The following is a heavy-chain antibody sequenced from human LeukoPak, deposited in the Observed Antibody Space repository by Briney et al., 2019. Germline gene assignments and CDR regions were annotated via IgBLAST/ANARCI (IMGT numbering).Heavy chain of an antibody. CDR1: GGSISSSDYY. D-gene: IGHD3-22*01. CDR2: IYYSGGT. CDR3: AGYNYYDTSGYYRFDY. Sequence: KTSETLSLTCTVSGGSISSSDYYWGWVRQPPGKGLEWIGSIYYSGGTYYNPSLKSRVTISVDTSKNQFSLNLSSVTAADTAMYYCAGYNYYDTSGYYRFDYWGQGTLVTVSS. J-gene: IGHJ4*02. V-gene: IGHV4-30-4*01.